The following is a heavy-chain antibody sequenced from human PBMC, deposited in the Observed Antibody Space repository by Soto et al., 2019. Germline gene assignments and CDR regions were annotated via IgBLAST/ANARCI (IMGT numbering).Heavy chain of an antibody. CDR3: ARNGDCARTGCIVGWFDP. CDR1: TGSNVDGCW. V-gene: IGHV4-4*02. CDR2: TSPDGVT. J-gene: IGHJ5*02. D-gene: IGHD2-21*01. Sequence: SESLWLTGAIATGSNVDGCWCSRASQSPVKGVEWIRETSPDGVTNYNSALEGRVTISIDKSKNQFYLELNSLTAADTAMYYWARNGDCARTGCIVGWFDPWGPGTLVPVP.